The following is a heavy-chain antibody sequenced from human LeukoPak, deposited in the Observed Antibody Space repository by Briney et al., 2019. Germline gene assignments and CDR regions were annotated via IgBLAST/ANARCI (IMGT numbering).Heavy chain of an antibody. J-gene: IGHJ4*02. CDR1: EFTFSSYW. V-gene: IGHV3-7*03. D-gene: IGHD6-13*01. Sequence: AGGSLRLSCAAPEFTFSSYWMSWVRQPPGSGLEWVATIKHDGSEKYYGDSVKGRFTLSRDNAYNSLYLQMNSLRAEDTAVYYCARIGAGSSRDYWGQGTLVTVSS. CDR3: ARIGAGSSRDY. CDR2: IKHDGSEK.